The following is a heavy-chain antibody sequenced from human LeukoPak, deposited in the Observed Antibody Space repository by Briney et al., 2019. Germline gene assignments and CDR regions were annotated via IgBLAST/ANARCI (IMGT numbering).Heavy chain of an antibody. Sequence: GGSLRLSCAASGFTFSSYNMNWVRQAPGKGLEWVSSISSSSDYIYYADSVKGRFTISRDNAKNSLYLQMKSLRAEDTAVYYCARDKIVGATHFDYWGQGTLVTVSS. D-gene: IGHD1-26*01. CDR2: ISSSSDYI. CDR3: ARDKIVGATHFDY. J-gene: IGHJ4*02. V-gene: IGHV3-21*01. CDR1: GFTFSSYN.